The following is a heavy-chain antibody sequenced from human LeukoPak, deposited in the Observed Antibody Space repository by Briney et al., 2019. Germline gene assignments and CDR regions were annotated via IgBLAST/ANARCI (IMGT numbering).Heavy chain of an antibody. V-gene: IGHV3-66*01. CDR3: ARVAEELLWFGESQYYYYYMDV. Sequence: GGSLRLSCAASGFTLSRNYMSGGRQAPGKGLEWGSGIYSGGSTYYTDSVKRRFTISRDKSKNKLYLQMNSLRAEDTAVYYCARVAEELLWFGESQYYYYYMDVWGKGTTVTISS. D-gene: IGHD3-10*01. J-gene: IGHJ6*03. CDR1: GFTLSRNY. CDR2: IYSGGST.